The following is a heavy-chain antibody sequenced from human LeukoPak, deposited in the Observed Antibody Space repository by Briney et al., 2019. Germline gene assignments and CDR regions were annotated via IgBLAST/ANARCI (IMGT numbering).Heavy chain of an antibody. CDR3: ARDGGTYYYDSSGSS. D-gene: IGHD3-22*01. J-gene: IGHJ5*02. Sequence: PGGSLRLSCAASGFTFSSNAMSWVRQAPGKGLEWVSAISGSGDSTYYADSVKGRFTISRDNSKNKLYLQMNSLRAEDTAVYYCARDGGTYYYDSSGSSWGQGTLVTVSS. CDR1: GFTFSSNA. V-gene: IGHV3-23*01. CDR2: ISGSGDST.